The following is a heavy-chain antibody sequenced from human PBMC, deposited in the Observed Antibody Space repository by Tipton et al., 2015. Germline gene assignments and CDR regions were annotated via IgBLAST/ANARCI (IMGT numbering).Heavy chain of an antibody. CDR3: ARDSPFGGMDV. D-gene: IGHD3-3*01. CDR1: GGSIRSFY. J-gene: IGHJ6*02. V-gene: IGHV4-59*01. CDR2: ISYSGST. Sequence: TLSLTCTVSGGSIRSFYWSWIRQPPGKGLEWIGYISYSGSTNYNTSLKSRVTISVDTSKNQLYLKLSSVTAADTAVYYCARDSPFGGMDVWGQGTTVTVSS.